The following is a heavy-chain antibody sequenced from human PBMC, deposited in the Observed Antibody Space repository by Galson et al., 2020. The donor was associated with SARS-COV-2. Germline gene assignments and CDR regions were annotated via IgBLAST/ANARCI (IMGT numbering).Heavy chain of an antibody. J-gene: IGHJ4*02. V-gene: IGHV1-69*06. Sequence: ASVKVSCKASGGSFATYGINWVRQAPGQGLEWMGRIIPLFGTPDYAQSFQGRLTITADKSTSTVHMELSGLISEDTAIYYCARDASPSRYFDSLRSSYFDYWGQGTLVTVSS. D-gene: IGHD3-9*01. CDR2: IIPLFGTP. CDR1: GGSFATYG. CDR3: ARDASPSRYFDSLRSSYFDY.